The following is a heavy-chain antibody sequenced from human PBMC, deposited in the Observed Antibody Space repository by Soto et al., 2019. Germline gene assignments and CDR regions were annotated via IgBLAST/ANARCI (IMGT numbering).Heavy chain of an antibody. D-gene: IGHD1-26*01. J-gene: IGHJ3*02. V-gene: IGHV5-51*01. CDR3: ARRRYSGSYFPDAFDI. CDR1: GYSFTSYW. Sequence: GESLKISCKGSGYSFTSYWIGWVRQMPGKGLEWMGIIYPGDSDTRYSPSFQGQVTISADKSISTAYLQWSSLKASDTAMYYCARRRYSGSYFPDAFDIWGQGTMVTVSS. CDR2: IYPGDSDT.